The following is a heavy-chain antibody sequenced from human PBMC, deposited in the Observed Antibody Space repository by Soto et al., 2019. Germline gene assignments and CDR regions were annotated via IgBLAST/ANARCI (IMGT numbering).Heavy chain of an antibody. D-gene: IGHD1-26*01. J-gene: IGHJ5*02. CDR3: ARMGSVRSFKWFDP. CDR1: GYTFTNND. V-gene: IGHV1-8*02. Sequence: ASVKVSCKASGYTFTNNDVSWVRQATAQGLEWMGWMNPGSGDTGYAQNCQGRVTMTRDISIATAYMEPNSLTSEDTAIYYCARMGSVRSFKWFDPSGPGTLVPVSP. CDR2: MNPGSGDT.